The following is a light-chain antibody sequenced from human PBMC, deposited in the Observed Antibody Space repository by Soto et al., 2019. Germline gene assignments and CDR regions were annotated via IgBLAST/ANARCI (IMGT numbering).Light chain of an antibody. CDR1: SRDVGGYNY. CDR2: EDS. V-gene: IGLV2-14*01. Sequence: QSALTQPASVSGSPGQSITISCTGTSRDVGGYNYVSWYQQHPGKAPKLMIYEDSNRPSGVSNRFSGSKSGNTASLTISGLQAEDEADYYCSSYTSSSTRVFGGGTQLTVL. J-gene: IGLJ7*01. CDR3: SSYTSSSTRV.